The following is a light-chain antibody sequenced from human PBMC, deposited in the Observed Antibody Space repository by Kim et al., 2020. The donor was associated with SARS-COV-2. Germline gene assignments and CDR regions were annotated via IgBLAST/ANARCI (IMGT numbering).Light chain of an antibody. J-gene: IGLJ2*01. V-gene: IGLV2-14*03. CDR3: FSYSTANTLV. CDR2: DAS. Sequence: GHSITISWSAISGDARYYNYVAWYQQHPGKAPKLMIYDASNRPSGVSNRFSGSKSANTASLTISGLLSEDEADYYCFSYSTANTLVFGGGTQLTVL. CDR1: SGDARYYNY.